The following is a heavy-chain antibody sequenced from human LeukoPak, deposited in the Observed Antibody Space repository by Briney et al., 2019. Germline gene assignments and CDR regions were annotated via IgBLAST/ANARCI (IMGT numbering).Heavy chain of an antibody. CDR1: GFTFSSYA. J-gene: IGHJ4*02. D-gene: IGHD6-19*01. V-gene: IGHV3-30*04. CDR3: ARGVRIAVAGYIDY. CDR2: ISYDGSKK. Sequence: GGSLRLSCAASGFTFSSYAMHWVRQAPGKGLEWVAAISYDGSKKKYADSVKGRFTISRDNSKNMLYLQMNSLRAEDRTVYYCARGVRIAVAGYIDYWGQGTLVTVSS.